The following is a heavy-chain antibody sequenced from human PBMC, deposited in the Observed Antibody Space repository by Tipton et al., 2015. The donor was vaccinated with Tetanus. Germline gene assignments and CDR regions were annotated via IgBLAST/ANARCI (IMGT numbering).Heavy chain of an antibody. V-gene: IGHV4-39*01. CDR2: IYYRGST. CDR3: ARNFDSSGYFDY. CDR1: GGSISTTSYY. D-gene: IGHD3-22*01. Sequence: TLSLTCTVSGGSISTTSYYWGWIRQPPGKGLEWIGNIYYRGSTYYNSSLKSRVTISGDTSNNQFSLQLSSVTAADTALYYCARNFDSSGYFDYWGPGTLVTVSS. J-gene: IGHJ4*02.